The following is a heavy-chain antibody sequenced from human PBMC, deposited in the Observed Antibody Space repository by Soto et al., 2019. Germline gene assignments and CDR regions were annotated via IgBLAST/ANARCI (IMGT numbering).Heavy chain of an antibody. CDR2: ISGSGGST. V-gene: IGHV3-23*01. Sequence: GGSLRLSCAASGFTFSSYAMSWVRQAPGKGLEWVSAISGSGGSTYYADSVKGRFTISRDNSKNTLDLQMNSLRAEDTAVDYCAKSALFRRITMVRGRGYWGQGTLVTVSS. CDR1: GFTFSSYA. J-gene: IGHJ4*02. D-gene: IGHD3-10*01. CDR3: AKSALFRRITMVRGRGY.